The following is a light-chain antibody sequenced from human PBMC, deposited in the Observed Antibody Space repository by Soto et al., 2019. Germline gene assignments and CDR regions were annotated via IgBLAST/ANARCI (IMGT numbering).Light chain of an antibody. CDR1: STDVGAYNS. V-gene: IGLV2-23*01. CDR2: KGT. CDR3: CSSAPESTYV. Sequence: SVLAQAASVSGSPGQSVTISCTGTSTDVGAYNSVSWYQQHPDKAPQLMIYKGTQRPSGVSNRFSGSTSGNAASLTISGLQAGDEADYFCCSSAPESTYVFGTGTKVTVL. J-gene: IGLJ1*01.